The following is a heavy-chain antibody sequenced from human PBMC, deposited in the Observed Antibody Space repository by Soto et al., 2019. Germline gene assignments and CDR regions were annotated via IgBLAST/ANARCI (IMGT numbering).Heavy chain of an antibody. D-gene: IGHD4-17*01. CDR3: VKVPLRPYFFDY. CDR2: VSAGGDNT. CDR1: AFTFANYA. V-gene: IGHV3-23*01. J-gene: IGHJ4*02. Sequence: GSLRLSCTASAFTFANYAMHWVRQAPGKGLEWVSRVSAGGDNTDYADAVKGRFTISRDNSKNTLFLQMTSLRGEDTGLYFCVKVPLRPYFFDYSGPGTIAIVSS.